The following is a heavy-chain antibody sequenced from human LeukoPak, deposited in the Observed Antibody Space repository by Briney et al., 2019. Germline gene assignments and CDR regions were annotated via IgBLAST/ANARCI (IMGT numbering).Heavy chain of an antibody. J-gene: IGHJ4*02. D-gene: IGHD3-22*01. CDR2: ISGSGGST. Sequence: SGGSLRLSCAASGFTFSSYAINWVRQAPGKGLEWVSGISGSGGSTYYADPVKGRFTISRDNSKNTLYLQMNSLRAEDTAVYYCAKGGGAYYSGSSTYSAPFEHWGQGTLVTVSS. V-gene: IGHV3-23*01. CDR3: AKGGGAYYSGSSTYSAPFEH. CDR1: GFTFSSYA.